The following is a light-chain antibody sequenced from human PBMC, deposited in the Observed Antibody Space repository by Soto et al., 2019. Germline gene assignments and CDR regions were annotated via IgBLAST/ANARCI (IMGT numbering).Light chain of an antibody. CDR2: GAS. CDR1: QSVSSY. V-gene: IGKV3-11*01. Sequence: EIVLTQSPGTLSLSPGERATLSCRASQSVSSYLAWYQQKPGQAPRLLIYGASTRATGIPDRFSGSGSGTDFTLTISSLEPEDFAVYYCQQRSDPLTFGGGTKVDI. CDR3: QQRSDPLT. J-gene: IGKJ4*01.